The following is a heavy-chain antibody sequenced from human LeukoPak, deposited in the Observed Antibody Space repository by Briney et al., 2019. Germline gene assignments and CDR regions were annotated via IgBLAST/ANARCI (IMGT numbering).Heavy chain of an antibody. CDR2: INHSGST. J-gene: IGHJ4*02. V-gene: IGHV4-34*01. CDR1: GRSFSGYY. Sequence: SETLSLTCAVYGRSFSGYYWSWIRQPPGKGLEWIGEINHSGSTNYNPSLKSRVTISVDTSKNQFSLKLSSVTAADTAVYYCARLLRYWGQGTLVTVSS. D-gene: IGHD3-3*01. CDR3: ARLLRY.